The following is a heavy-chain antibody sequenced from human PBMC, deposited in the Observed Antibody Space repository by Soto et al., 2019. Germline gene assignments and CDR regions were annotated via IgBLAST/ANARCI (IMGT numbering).Heavy chain of an antibody. J-gene: IGHJ4*02. CDR3: ADGTNRDWYTY. V-gene: IGHV3-23*01. CDR2: FSGSGGDT. Sequence: WGSLILACVSSVFTFSIYAMSWVRQTPGKGLEWVSLFSGSGGDTYYADSVKGRLTISRDNSKNTLYLQMNSLGAEDTAVYYCADGTNRDWYTYWGQGTLVTVSS. D-gene: IGHD3-9*01. CDR1: VFTFSIYA.